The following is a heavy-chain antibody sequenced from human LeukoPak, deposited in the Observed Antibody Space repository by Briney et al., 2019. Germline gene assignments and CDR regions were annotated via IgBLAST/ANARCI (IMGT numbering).Heavy chain of an antibody. CDR1: GFTFSTYN. V-gene: IGHV3-21*01. J-gene: IGHJ5*02. CDR2: ISSSSDYI. D-gene: IGHD3-10*01. CDR3: ARVAFDYGSGHGWFDP. Sequence: GGSLRLSCAASGFTFSTYNMNWVRQAPGKGLEWVSSISSSSDYIYYADSVKGRFTISRDNAKNSLYLQMKSLRAEDTAVYYCARVAFDYGSGHGWFDPWGQGTLVTVSS.